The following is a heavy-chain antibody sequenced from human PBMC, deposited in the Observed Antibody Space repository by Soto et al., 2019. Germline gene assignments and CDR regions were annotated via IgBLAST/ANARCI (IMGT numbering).Heavy chain of an antibody. D-gene: IGHD3-22*01. Sequence: EVQLLESGGGLVHLGGSLRLSCEASGFTFSRFAMSWVRQTPGKGLEWVSTFSGPGGGTYYADYVKGRFTISRDNSTNTLFLQLSSLRAEDTALYYCAKDVDTVGLSDGSGYFDLWGQGALVTVSS. J-gene: IGHJ4*02. CDR1: GFTFSRFA. CDR3: AKDVDTVGLSDGSGYFDL. CDR2: FSGPGGGT. V-gene: IGHV3-23*01.